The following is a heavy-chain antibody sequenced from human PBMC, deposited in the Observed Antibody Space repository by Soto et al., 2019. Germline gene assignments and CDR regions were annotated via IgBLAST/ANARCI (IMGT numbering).Heavy chain of an antibody. J-gene: IGHJ4*02. CDR3: AKARGLVGATDY. CDR1: GFTFSSYA. D-gene: IGHD1-26*01. Sequence: GGSLRLSCAASGFTFSSYAMSWVRQAPGKGLEWVSAISGNGGSTYYADSVKGRFTISRDNSKNTLYLQMNSLRAEDTAVYYCAKARGLVGATDYWGQGTLVTVSS. V-gene: IGHV3-23*01. CDR2: ISGNGGST.